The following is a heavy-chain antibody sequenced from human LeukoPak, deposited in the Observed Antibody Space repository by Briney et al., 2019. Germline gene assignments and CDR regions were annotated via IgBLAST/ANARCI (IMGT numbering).Heavy chain of an antibody. D-gene: IGHD4-11*01. CDR3: ARDLYSNPPWGTYWFDY. CDR1: GGSISSSSYY. CDR2: IYYSGST. Sequence: PSETLSLTCTVSGGSISSSSYYWGWIRQPPGKGLEWIGSIYYSGSTYYNPSLKSRVTISVDTSKNQFSLKLSSVTAADTAVYYCARDLYSNPPWGTYWFDYWGQGTLVTVSS. V-gene: IGHV4-39*07. J-gene: IGHJ4*02.